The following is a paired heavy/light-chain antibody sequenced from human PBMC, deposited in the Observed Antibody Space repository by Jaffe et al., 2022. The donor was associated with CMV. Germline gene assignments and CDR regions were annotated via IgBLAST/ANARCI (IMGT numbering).Light chain of an antibody. CDR3: MQGTRWPFT. CDR2: KVS. CDR1: QSLVYSDGNSY. Sequence: DVVMTQSPLSLPVTLGQPASISCRSSQSLVYSDGNSYLYWFQQRPGQSPRRLIYKVSNRDSGVPDRFSGSGSGTDFTLKISRVEAEDVGVYYCMQGTRWPFTFGGGTKVEIK. V-gene: IGKV2-30*01. J-gene: IGKJ4*01.
Heavy chain of an antibody. CDR2: IKNDGSET. Sequence: EVQLVESGGGLVQPGRSLRLSCAASEFTFSSYWMYWVRQAPGKGLVWVSRIKNDGSETGYADFVRGRFTISRDNSENTLYLQMNSLRADDTAVYYCVAYNWNSQMYWGQGALVTVSS. J-gene: IGHJ4*02. CDR3: VAYNWNSQMY. D-gene: IGHD1-20*01. V-gene: IGHV3-74*01. CDR1: EFTFSSYW.